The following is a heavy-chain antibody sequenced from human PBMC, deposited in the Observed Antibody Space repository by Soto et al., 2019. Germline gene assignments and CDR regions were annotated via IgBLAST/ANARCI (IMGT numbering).Heavy chain of an antibody. CDR2: ISYDGSNK. D-gene: IGHD2-15*01. Sequence: QVQLVESGGGVVQPGRSLRLSCAASGFTFSSYAMQWVRQAPGKGLEWVAVISYDGSNKYYADSVKGRFTISRDNSKNTLYLQMNSLRAEDTAVYYCARVPSSSGRAHYDYWGQGTLVTVCS. CDR3: ARVPSSSGRAHYDY. V-gene: IGHV3-30-3*01. CDR1: GFTFSSYA. J-gene: IGHJ4*02.